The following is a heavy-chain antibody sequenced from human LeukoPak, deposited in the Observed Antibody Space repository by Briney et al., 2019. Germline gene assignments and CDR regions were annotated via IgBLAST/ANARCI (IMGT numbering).Heavy chain of an antibody. CDR2: IYHSGST. CDR1: GGSISSSSYY. J-gene: IGHJ3*02. Sequence: PSETLSLTCTVSGGSISSSSYYWGWIRQPPGKGLEWIGTIYHSGSTYYNPSLKSRVTISVDTSKNQFSLKLSSVTAADTAVYYCARVAAADDAFDIWGQGTMVTVSS. D-gene: IGHD6-13*01. CDR3: ARVAAADDAFDI. V-gene: IGHV4-39*07.